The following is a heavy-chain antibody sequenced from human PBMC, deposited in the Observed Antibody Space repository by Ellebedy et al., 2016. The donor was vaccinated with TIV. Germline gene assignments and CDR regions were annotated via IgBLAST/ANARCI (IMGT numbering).Heavy chain of an antibody. CDR3: ARRAGYYDPLDY. Sequence: AASVRVSCKASGYTFTTYGISWVRQAPGQGLEWMGWISAYNGNTNYAQKLQGRVTMTTDTSTSTAYMELRSLRSDDTAVYYCARRAGYYDPLDYWGQGTLVTVSS. J-gene: IGHJ4*02. CDR2: ISAYNGNT. V-gene: IGHV1-18*01. D-gene: IGHD3-22*01. CDR1: GYTFTTYG.